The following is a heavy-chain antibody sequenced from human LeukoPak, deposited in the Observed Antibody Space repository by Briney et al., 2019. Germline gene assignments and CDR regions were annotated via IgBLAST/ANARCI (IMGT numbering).Heavy chain of an antibody. Sequence: ASVKVSCKASGYTFTSYDINWVRQATGQGLEWMAWMNPNSGNTGYAQKFQGRVTMTRNTSISTAYMELCSLTSEDTAVYYCARGTAATGGASDYWGQGTLVTVSS. CDR2: MNPNSGNT. D-gene: IGHD6-25*01. CDR3: ARGTAATGGASDY. CDR1: GYTFTSYD. V-gene: IGHV1-8*01. J-gene: IGHJ4*02.